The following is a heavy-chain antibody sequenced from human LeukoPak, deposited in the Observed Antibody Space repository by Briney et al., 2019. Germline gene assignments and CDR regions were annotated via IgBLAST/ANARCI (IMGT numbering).Heavy chain of an antibody. J-gene: IGHJ4*02. Sequence: TSETLSLTCIVSGGSINSDHWSWIRQPPGKGLEWIGCISYTGSTHYNPSLKSRVTILVDTSKNHFSLKLSSVTAADTAVYYCASVRGLGVITPYLDYWGQGTLVTVSS. CDR2: ISYTGST. V-gene: IGHV4-59*08. CDR1: GGSINSDH. CDR3: ASVRGLGVITPYLDY. D-gene: IGHD3-16*02.